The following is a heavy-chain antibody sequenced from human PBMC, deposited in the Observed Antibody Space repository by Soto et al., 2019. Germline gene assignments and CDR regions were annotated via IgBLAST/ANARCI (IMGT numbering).Heavy chain of an antibody. CDR1: GGSISSYY. D-gene: IGHD1-7*01. CDR2: MYTSGST. CDR3: ARDQVGDWNYVYYYYYGMDV. Sequence: SETLSLTCTVSGGSISSYYWSWIRQPAGKGLAWIGRMYTSGSTNYNPSLKSRVTMSVDTSKNQFSLKLSSVTAADTAVYYCARDQVGDWNYVYYYYYGMDVWGQGTTITVSS. J-gene: IGHJ6*02. V-gene: IGHV4-4*07.